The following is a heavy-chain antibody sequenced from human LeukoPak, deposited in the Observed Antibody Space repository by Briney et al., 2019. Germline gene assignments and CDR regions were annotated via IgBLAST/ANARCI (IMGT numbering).Heavy chain of an antibody. CDR1: GFTFSSYG. CDR2: IRYDGSNK. V-gene: IGHV3-30*02. CDR3: AKSFPLPARLGYCSGGSCPFDY. Sequence: SGGSLRLSCAESGFTFSSYGMHWVRQAPGKGLEWVAFIRYDGSNKYYADSVKGRFTISRDNSKNTLYLQMNSLRAEDTAVYYCAKSFPLPARLGYCSGGSCPFDYWGQGTLVTVSS. D-gene: IGHD2-15*01. J-gene: IGHJ4*02.